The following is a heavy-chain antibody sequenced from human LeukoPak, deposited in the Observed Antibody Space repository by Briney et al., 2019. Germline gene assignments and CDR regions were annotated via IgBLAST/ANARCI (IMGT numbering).Heavy chain of an antibody. J-gene: IGHJ4*02. CDR1: GGSISSGLYS. CDR3: ARGHVLMTTVVTNRTYYFDY. CDR2: IYHTGST. Sequence: SQTLSLTCDVSGGSISSGLYSWSWIRQPLGKGLEWIGYIYHTGSTYYNPSLKSRVTISVDTSKNQFSLKLSSVTAADAAVYYCARGHVLMTTVVTNRTYYFDYWGQGTLVTVSS. D-gene: IGHD4-23*01. V-gene: IGHV4-30-2*01.